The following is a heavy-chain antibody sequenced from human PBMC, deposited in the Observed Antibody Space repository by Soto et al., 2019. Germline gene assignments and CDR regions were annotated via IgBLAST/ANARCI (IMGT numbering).Heavy chain of an antibody. CDR3: VTQRNGFDP. CDR1: GYTFTDSY. V-gene: IGHV1-2*02. Sequence: QVQLVQSGAEVKEPGASVKVSCKDSGYTFTDSYIHWVRQAPEQGLEWMGWIVADGGTTPYAQKFRGRVTLTRDTSVSTAYMDLSGLKYDDTAIYYCVTQRNGFDPWGQGTLVIVSS. CDR2: IVADGGTT. D-gene: IGHD1-1*01. J-gene: IGHJ5*02.